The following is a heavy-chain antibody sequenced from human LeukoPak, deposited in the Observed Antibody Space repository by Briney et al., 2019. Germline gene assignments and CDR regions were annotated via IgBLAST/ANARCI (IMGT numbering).Heavy chain of an antibody. CDR2: ISGSGGST. CDR3: AKAIVVVPAFDY. CDR1: GFTFSSYA. Sequence: GGSLRLSCAASGFTFSSYAMGWVRQAPGKGLGWVSAISGSGGSTYYADSVKGRFTISRDNSKNTLYLQMNSLRAEDTAVYYCAKAIVVVPAFDYWGQGTLVTVSS. D-gene: IGHD3-22*01. V-gene: IGHV3-23*01. J-gene: IGHJ4*02.